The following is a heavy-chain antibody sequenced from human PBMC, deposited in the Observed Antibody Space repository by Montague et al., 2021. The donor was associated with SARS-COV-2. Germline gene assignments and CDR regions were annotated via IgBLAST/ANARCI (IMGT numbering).Heavy chain of an antibody. J-gene: IGHJ3*02. D-gene: IGHD4-23*01. Sequence: SETLSLTCTVSGGSITGHYWSWHRRSPGKGLEWIAYIYDGGAVNYNPSLGSRVTISTDTSKNQLSLKVNSVTAADTAVYYCVRDHPYGGPRGAYDIWGQGTVVTVSS. CDR1: GGSITGHY. V-gene: IGHV4-59*11. CDR3: VRDHPYGGPRGAYDI. CDR2: IYDGGAV.